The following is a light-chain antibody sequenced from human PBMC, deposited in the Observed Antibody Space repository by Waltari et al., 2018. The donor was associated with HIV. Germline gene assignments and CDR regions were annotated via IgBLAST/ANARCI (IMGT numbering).Light chain of an antibody. CDR1: SSDVGGYHY. CDR2: EVS. J-gene: IGLJ1*01. V-gene: IGLV2-14*01. CDR3: SSYTSSSTLVV. Sequence: QSALTQPASVSGSPGQSITISCTGTSSDVGGYHYVSWYQQHPGKAPKLMISEVSNRPSGVSNRFSRSKSGNPASLTISWLQTEDEADYYCSSYTSSSTLVVFGTGTKVTVL.